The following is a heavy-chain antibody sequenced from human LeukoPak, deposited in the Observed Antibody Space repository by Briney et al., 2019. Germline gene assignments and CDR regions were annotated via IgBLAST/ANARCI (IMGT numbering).Heavy chain of an antibody. J-gene: IGHJ6*03. D-gene: IGHD2-15*01. CDR1: GVSISSGDYY. Sequence: SETLSLTCTVSGVSISSGDYYWGWIRQPPGKGLEWIGYIYYSGSTYYNPSLKSRVTISVDTSKNQFSLKLSSVTAADTAVYYCARAVYRAATYYYYYYMDVWGKGTTVTVSS. CDR2: IYYSGST. CDR3: ARAVYRAATYYYYYYMDV. V-gene: IGHV4-30-4*08.